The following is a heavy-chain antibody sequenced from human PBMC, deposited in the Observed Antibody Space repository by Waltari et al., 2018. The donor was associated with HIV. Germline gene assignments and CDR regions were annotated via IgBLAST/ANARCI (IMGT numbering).Heavy chain of an antibody. V-gene: IGHV3-49*04. CDR1: GFIFEDYA. D-gene: IGHD1-1*01. CDR3: TREAFPHLETQMAPVDA. J-gene: IGHJ5*02. Sequence: EVKLVESGGGVVEPGQTLRLSCEGSGFIFEDYAFNGVREAPGRGQAVVVISGKKRCRERPQYGVAVCVISSLSRDDSRSVAHLGMDNMLLEDTALYYCTREAFPHLETQMAPVDAWGQGTLVIVSP. CDR2: SGKKRCRERP.